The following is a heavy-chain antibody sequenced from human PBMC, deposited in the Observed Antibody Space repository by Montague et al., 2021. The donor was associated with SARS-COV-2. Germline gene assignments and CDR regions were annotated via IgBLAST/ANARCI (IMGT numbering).Heavy chain of an antibody. CDR2: IYYSGITDGST. CDR1: GGSISSGGYY. D-gene: IGHD5-12*01. Sequence: TLSLTCTVSGGSISSGGYYWSWIRQSPGKGLEWIGYIYYSGITDGSTFYTPSLRSRITISVDTSKNQVSLKLSSVTAADTAVYYCARDLWVWLSVEGSFDSWGQGTLITVSS. V-gene: IGHV4-31*03. J-gene: IGHJ4*02. CDR3: ARDLWVWLSVEGSFDS.